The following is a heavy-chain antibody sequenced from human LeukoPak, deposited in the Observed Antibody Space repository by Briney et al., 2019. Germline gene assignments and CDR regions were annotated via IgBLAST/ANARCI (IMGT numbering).Heavy chain of an antibody. CDR1: GYTFTSYA. J-gene: IGHJ4*02. Sequence: ASVKVSCKASGYTFTSYAMHWVRQAPGQGLEWMGWINPNSGGTNYAQKFQGWVTMTRDTSISTAYMELSRLRSDDTAVYYCARAGLTYSSIAARTFDYWGQGTLVTVSS. CDR3: ARAGLTYSSIAARTFDY. D-gene: IGHD6-6*01. CDR2: INPNSGGT. V-gene: IGHV1-2*04.